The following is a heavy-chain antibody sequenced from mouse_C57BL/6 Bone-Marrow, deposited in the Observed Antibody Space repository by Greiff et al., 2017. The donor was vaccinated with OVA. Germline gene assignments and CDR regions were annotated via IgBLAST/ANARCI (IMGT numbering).Heavy chain of an antibody. CDR1: GYTFTSYW. CDR3: AGYDYSWFAY. V-gene: IGHV1-64*01. CDR2: IHPNSGST. J-gene: IGHJ3*01. Sequence: QVQLQQPGAELVKPGASVKLSCKASGYTFTSYWMHRVKQRPGQGLEWIGMIHPNSGSTNYNEKVKSKATLNVDKSSRTAYMQLSSLTSEDSAVYYCAGYDYSWFAYWGQGPLVTVSA. D-gene: IGHD2-4*01.